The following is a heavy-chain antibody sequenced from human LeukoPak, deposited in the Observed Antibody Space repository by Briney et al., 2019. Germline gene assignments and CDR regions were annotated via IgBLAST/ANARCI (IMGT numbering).Heavy chain of an antibody. J-gene: IGHJ4*02. CDR2: INDRGIAT. Sequence: GGSLRLSCAASGFTFSNYAMSWVRQAPGKGLEWVSTINDRGIATYYADSVKGRFTISRDNSKNTLYLQMNSLRAEDTAVYYCAEATDFWSGRILDYWGQGTLVTVSS. CDR1: GFTFSNYA. D-gene: IGHD3-3*01. V-gene: IGHV3-23*01. CDR3: AEATDFWSGRILDY.